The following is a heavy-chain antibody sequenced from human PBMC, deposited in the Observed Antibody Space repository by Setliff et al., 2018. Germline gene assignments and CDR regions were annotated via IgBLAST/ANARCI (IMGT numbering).Heavy chain of an antibody. CDR1: SGSFSDSY. CDR3: ATNPYQLLNFDY. D-gene: IGHD2-2*01. J-gene: IGHJ4*02. Sequence: PSETLSLTCAVYSGSFSDSYWSWIRQPAGKGLEWIGRIFTSGSTNYNPSLKSRVTISVDKSKNQFSLKLSSVTAADTAVYYCATNPYQLLNFDYWGQGTLVTAPQ. V-gene: IGHV4-59*10. CDR2: IFTSGST.